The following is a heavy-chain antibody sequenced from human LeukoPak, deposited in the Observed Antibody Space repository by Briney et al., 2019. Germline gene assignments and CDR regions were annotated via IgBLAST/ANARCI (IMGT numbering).Heavy chain of an antibody. CDR1: GFTFSSFS. V-gene: IGHV3-7*01. Sequence: PGGSLRLSCAASGFTFSSFSMTWVRQAPGKGLEWVANIKHDESGKNYVDSVKGRFTISRDNAKNALYLQMNSLRAEDTAVYYCARVTLKDDRSVYRPLDYWGQGTLVTVSS. CDR3: ARVTLKDDRSVYRPLDY. J-gene: IGHJ4*02. D-gene: IGHD3-22*01. CDR2: IKHDESGK.